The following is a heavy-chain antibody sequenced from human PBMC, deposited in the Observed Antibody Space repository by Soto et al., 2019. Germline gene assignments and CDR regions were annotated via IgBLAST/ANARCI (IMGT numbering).Heavy chain of an antibody. CDR2: ISGSGGST. J-gene: IGHJ1*01. D-gene: IGHD1-7*01. CDR3: AKDHWNYEYSEYFQH. V-gene: IGHV3-23*01. CDR1: GFTFSSYA. Sequence: GGSLRLSCAASGFTFSSYAMSWVRQAPGKGLEWVSAISGSGGSTYYADSVKGRFTISRDNSKNTLYLQMNSLRAEDTAVYYCAKDHWNYEYSEYFQHWGQGTLVTVSS.